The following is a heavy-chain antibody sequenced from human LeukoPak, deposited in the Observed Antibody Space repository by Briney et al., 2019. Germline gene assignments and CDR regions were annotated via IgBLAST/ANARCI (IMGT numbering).Heavy chain of an antibody. J-gene: IGHJ5*02. D-gene: IGHD1-26*01. V-gene: IGHV4-61*02. CDR2: IYTSGNT. Sequence: PSQTLSLTCTVSGGSISSGNYYWTWIRQPAGKGLEWIGRIYTSGNTNYNPSLKSRVTISVDTSKNQFSLKLNSVTAADTAVYYCAREGESYRVNWFDPWGQGTLVTVSS. CDR3: AREGESYRVNWFDP. CDR1: GGSISSGNYY.